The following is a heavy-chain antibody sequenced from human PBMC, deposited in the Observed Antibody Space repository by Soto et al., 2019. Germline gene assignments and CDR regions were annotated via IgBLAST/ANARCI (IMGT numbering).Heavy chain of an antibody. J-gene: IGHJ4*01. CDR1: GGSISSYY. CDR2: IYYSGST. Sequence: PSETLSLTCTVSGGSISSYYWSWIRQPPGKGLEWIGYIYYSGSTNYNPSLKSRVTISVDTSKNQFSLKLSSVTAADTAVYYCARMRYCSGGSCYSPFDYWGQGNLVTVSS. D-gene: IGHD2-15*01. CDR3: ARMRYCSGGSCYSPFDY. V-gene: IGHV4-59*01.